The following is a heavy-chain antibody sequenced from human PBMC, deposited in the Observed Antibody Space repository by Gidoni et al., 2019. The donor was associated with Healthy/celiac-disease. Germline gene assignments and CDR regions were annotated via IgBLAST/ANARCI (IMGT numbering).Heavy chain of an antibody. CDR3: ARDRADGTID. J-gene: IGHJ4*02. CDR2: IYYSGST. Sequence: QVQLQESGPGLVKPSETLSLTCTVSGGSISSYYWSWIRQPPGKGLEWIGYIYYSGSTNYNPSLKSRVTISVDTSKNQFSLKLSSVTAADTAVYYCARDRADGTIDWGQGTLVTVSS. V-gene: IGHV4-59*01. D-gene: IGHD1-1*01. CDR1: GGSISSYY.